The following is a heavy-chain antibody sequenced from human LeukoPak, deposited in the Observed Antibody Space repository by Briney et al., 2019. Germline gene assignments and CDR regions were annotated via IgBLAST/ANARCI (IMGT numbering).Heavy chain of an antibody. CDR3: AMGQGIFAPLGY. CDR2: IIPVFAKP. V-gene: IGHV1-69*05. D-gene: IGHD3-3*01. J-gene: IGHJ4*02. Sequence: SVKVSCKASGGTLTPELITWVRQAPGQGLEWMGGIIPVFAKPKFAQKFQGRVTISTDESTNTAYIELSSLRSDDTAVYYCAMGQGIFAPLGYWGQGTLVTVS. CDR1: GGTLTPEL.